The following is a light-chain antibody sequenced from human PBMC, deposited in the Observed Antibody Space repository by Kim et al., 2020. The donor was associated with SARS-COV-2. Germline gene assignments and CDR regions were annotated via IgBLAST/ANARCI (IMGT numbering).Light chain of an antibody. CDR2: GKN. J-gene: IGLJ3*02. CDR1: SLRSYY. V-gene: IGLV3-19*01. CDR3: NSRDSSGNHHLV. Sequence: SSELTQDPAVSVALGQTVRITCQGDSLRSYYASWYQQKPGQAPVLVIYGKNNRPSGIPDRFSGSSSGNTASLTITGAQAEDEADYYYNSRDSSGNHHLVFGGGTQLTVL.